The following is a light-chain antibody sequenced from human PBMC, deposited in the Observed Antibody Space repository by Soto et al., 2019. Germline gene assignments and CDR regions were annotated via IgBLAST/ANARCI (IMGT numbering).Light chain of an antibody. Sequence: DTQIPHAPSYLSASVSYRDTITCRASRSISSYLNWYQQKPGKAPKLLIYAASSLQSGVPSRFSGSGSGTDFTFTISSLQPEDIATYYCQQYDNLPTFGGGTKVDIK. CDR3: QQYDNLPT. CDR2: AAS. J-gene: IGKJ4*01. CDR1: RSISSY. V-gene: IGKV1-33*01.